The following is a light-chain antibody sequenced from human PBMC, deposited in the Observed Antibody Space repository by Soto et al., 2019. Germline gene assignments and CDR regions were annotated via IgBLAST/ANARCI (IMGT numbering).Light chain of an antibody. CDR2: EVN. V-gene: IGLV2-8*01. Sequence: QSALTQPPSASGSPGQSVTISCTGTSSDVGGYNFVSWYQQHPGKVPKLMVYEVNQRPSGVPDRFSGSKSGNTASLTVSGLQADDEADYYCTSYAGGNNVFGTRTKLTVL. CDR3: TSYAGGNNV. J-gene: IGLJ1*01. CDR1: SSDVGGYNF.